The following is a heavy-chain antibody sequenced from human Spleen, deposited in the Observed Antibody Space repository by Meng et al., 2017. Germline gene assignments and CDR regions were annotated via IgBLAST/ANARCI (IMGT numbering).Heavy chain of an antibody. D-gene: IGHD6-13*01. CDR3: ARHRSSSWSDY. J-gene: IGHJ4*02. V-gene: IGHV7-4-1*02. CDR2: INTYNGNP. CDR1: GYTFPDYW. Sequence: QVQRVQSGAEVKKPGASVKVSCKASGYTFPDYWLHWVRQVPGQGLEWMGWINTYNGNPTYAQDFTGRFVFSLDTSVSTAYLQISGLKAEDTAVYYCARHRSSSWSDYWGQGTLVTVSS.